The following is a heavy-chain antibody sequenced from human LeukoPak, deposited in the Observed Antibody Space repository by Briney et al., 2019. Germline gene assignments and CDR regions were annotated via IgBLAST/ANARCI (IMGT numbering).Heavy chain of an antibody. V-gene: IGHV3-48*04. CDR3: ARGNDYYDSSGYYY. Sequence: GGTLRLSCAASGITFSSYGMSWVRQAPGKGLEWVSSISSTGGTTYYADSVKGRFTISRDNAKNSLHLQMNSLRAEDTAVYYCARGNDYYDSSGYYYWGQGTLVTVSS. D-gene: IGHD3-22*01. J-gene: IGHJ4*02. CDR1: GITFSSYG. CDR2: ISSTGGTT.